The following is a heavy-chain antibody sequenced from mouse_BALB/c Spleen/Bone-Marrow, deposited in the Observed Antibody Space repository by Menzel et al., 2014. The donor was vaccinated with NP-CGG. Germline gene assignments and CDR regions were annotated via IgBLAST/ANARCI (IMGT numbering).Heavy chain of an antibody. CDR1: GFNIKVTY. D-gene: IGHD2-4*01. J-gene: IGHJ4*01. CDR2: IDPANGNT. Sequence: VQLQQSGAELVKPGASVKLSCTASGFNIKVTYMHWVKQRPEQGLEWIGRIDPANGNTKYDPKFQGKATITADTSSNTAYLQLSSLTSEDTAVYYCAKYGGLRYAMDYWDQGTSVTVSS. CDR3: AKYGGLRYAMDY. V-gene: IGHV14-3*02.